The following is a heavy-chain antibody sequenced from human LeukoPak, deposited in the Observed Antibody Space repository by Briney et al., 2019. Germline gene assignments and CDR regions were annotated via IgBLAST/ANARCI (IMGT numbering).Heavy chain of an antibody. V-gene: IGHV3-30-3*01. CDR1: GFTFSSYA. CDR2: ISHDGSNK. D-gene: IGHD1-14*01. J-gene: IGHJ3*02. Sequence: GGSLRLSCAASGFTFSSYAMHWVRQAPGKGLEWVVVISHDGSNKHYADSVKGRFTISRDNSKNTLYLQMNSLRAEDTAVYYCARETARALFAFDIWGQGTMVTVSS. CDR3: ARETARALFAFDI.